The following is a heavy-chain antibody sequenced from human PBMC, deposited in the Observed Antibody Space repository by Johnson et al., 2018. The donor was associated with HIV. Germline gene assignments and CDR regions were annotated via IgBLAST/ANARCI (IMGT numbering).Heavy chain of an antibody. CDR1: GFTFSSYA. D-gene: IGHD1-26*01. V-gene: IGHV3-64*04. J-gene: IGHJ3*02. CDR3: TTPSGSYVSSYDAFDI. Sequence: QVQLVESGGDLIQPGGSLRLSCAASGFTFSSYAMHWVRQAPGKGLEYVSAISSNGGSTYYANSVKGRFTISRDDSKNTLYLQMNSLKTEDTAVYYCTTPSGSYVSSYDAFDIWGQGTMVTVSS. CDR2: ISSNGGST.